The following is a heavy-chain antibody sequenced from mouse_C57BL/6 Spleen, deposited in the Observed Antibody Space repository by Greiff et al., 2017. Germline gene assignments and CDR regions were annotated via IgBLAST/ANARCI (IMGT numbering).Heavy chain of an antibody. D-gene: IGHD2-3*01. CDR3: ARSYDGYYGYAMDY. V-gene: IGHV5-4*03. CDR2: ISDGGSYT. CDR1: GFTFSSYA. J-gene: IGHJ4*01. Sequence: EVMLVESGGGLVKPGGSLKLSCAASGFTFSSYAMSWVRQTPEKRLEWVATISDGGSYTYYPDNVKGRFTISRDNAKNNLYLQMSHLKSEDTAMYYCARSYDGYYGYAMDYWGQGTSVTVSS.